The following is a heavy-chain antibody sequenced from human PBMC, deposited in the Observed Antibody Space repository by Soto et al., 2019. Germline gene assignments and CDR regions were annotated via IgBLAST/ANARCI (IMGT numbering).Heavy chain of an antibody. CDR2: IWYDGSNK. CDR3: ARARTDPRADAFDI. CDR1: GFTFSSYG. Sequence: GGSLRLSCAASGFTFSSYGMHWVRQAPGKGLEWVAVIWYDGSNKYYADSVKGRFTISRDNSKNTLYLQMNSLRAKDTAVYYCARARTDPRADAFDIWGQGTMVTVSS. J-gene: IGHJ3*02. D-gene: IGHD2-2*01. V-gene: IGHV3-33*01.